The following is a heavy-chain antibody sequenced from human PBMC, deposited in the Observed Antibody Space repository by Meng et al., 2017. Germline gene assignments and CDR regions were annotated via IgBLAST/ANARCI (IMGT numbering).Heavy chain of an antibody. J-gene: IGHJ6*02. CDR1: GYTFTSYY. Sequence: ASVKVSCKASGYTFTSYYMHWVRQAPGQGLEWMGIINPSGGSTSYAQKFQGRVTMTRDTSTSTVYMELSSLRSEDTAVYYCARDRREGGWYSYYYYGMDVWGQGTTVTVSS. CDR3: ARDRREGGWYSYYYYGMDV. D-gene: IGHD6-19*01. V-gene: IGHV1-46*01. CDR2: INPSGGST.